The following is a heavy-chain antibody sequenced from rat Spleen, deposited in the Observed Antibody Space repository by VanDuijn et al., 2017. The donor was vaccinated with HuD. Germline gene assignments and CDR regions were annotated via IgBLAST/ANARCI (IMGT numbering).Heavy chain of an antibody. D-gene: IGHD1-12*02. CDR2: ISPSGAIS. CDR1: GFTFSNFG. CDR3: ATDGYYDGTYYSVYVMDA. V-gene: IGHV5-19*01. J-gene: IGHJ4*01. Sequence: EVQLVESGGGLVQPGRSLKLSCAASGFTFSNFGMHWIRQAPTKGLEWVASISPSGAISNYRDSVQGRFTISRDKAKSTLYLQKDSLRSEDSATYYCATDGYYDGTYYSVYVMDAWGQGASVTVSS.